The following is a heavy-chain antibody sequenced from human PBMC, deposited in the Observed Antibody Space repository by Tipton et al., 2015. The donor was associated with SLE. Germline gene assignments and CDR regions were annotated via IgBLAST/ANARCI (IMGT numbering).Heavy chain of an antibody. Sequence: QSGPEVKKPGSSVKVSCKASGGSFSHYGISWVRQAPGQGLEWMGGIIPMSGSAKYAQKFHGRVSITADESTSTAYMELSSLRSEDTALYYCARDRVQNWNYVRYFEYWGQGTLVTVSS. J-gene: IGHJ4*02. D-gene: IGHD1-7*01. V-gene: IGHV1-69*01. CDR3: ARDRVQNWNYVRYFEY. CDR1: GGSFSHYG. CDR2: IIPMSGSA.